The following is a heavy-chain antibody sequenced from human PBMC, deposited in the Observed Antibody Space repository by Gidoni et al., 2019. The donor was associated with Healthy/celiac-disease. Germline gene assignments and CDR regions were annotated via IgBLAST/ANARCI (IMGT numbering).Heavy chain of an antibody. J-gene: IGHJ4*02. Sequence: QVQLQQWGAGLLKPSETLSLTCAVYGGSFSGYYWSWIRQPPGKGLEWIGEINHSGSTNYNPSLKSRVTISVDTSKNQFSLKLSSVTAADTAVYYCARVDYYDIKTDYWGQGTLVTVSS. CDR3: ARVDYYDIKTDY. CDR2: INHSGST. D-gene: IGHD3-9*01. CDR1: GGSFSGYY. V-gene: IGHV4-34*01.